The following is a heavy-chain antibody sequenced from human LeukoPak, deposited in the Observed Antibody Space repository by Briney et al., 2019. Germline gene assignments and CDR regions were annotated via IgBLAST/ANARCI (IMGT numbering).Heavy chain of an antibody. CDR2: ISGSGGST. D-gene: IGHD3-9*01. CDR3: ASRVRGRYFDWLSKMFDY. J-gene: IGHJ4*02. CDR1: GFTFSSYA. Sequence: GGSLRLSCAASGFTFSSYAMSWVRQAPGKGLEWVSAISGSGGSTYYADYVKGRFTISRDNSKNTLYLQMNTLRAEDTAVYYCASRVRGRYFDWLSKMFDYWGQGTLVTVSS. V-gene: IGHV3-23*01.